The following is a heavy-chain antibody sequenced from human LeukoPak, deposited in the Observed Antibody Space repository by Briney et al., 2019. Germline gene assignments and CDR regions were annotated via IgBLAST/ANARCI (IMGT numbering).Heavy chain of an antibody. CDR3: ATRRGWYLRSFDY. CDR2: IKQDGSEK. Sequence: PGGSLRLSCAASGFTFSSCWMSWVRQAPGKGLEWVASIKQDGSEKYYVDSVKGRFTISRDNAKNSLYLQMNSLRAEDTAVYYCATRRGWYLRSFDYWGQGTLVTVSS. D-gene: IGHD6-19*01. CDR1: GFTFSSCW. J-gene: IGHJ4*02. V-gene: IGHV3-7*01.